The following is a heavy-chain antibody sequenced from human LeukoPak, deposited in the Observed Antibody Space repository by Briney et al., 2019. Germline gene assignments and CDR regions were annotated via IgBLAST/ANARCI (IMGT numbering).Heavy chain of an antibody. CDR3: ARCRAVLCYFDY. CDR1: GYTFTSYG. D-gene: IGHD3-16*01. V-gene: IGHV1-18*01. J-gene: IGHJ4*02. CDR2: ISAYNGNT. Sequence: ASVKVSCKASGYTFTSYGISWVRQAPGQGLEWMGWISAYNGNTNYAQKLQGRVTMTTDTSTSTAYMELRSLRSDETAVYYCARCRAVLCYFDYWGQGTLVTVSS.